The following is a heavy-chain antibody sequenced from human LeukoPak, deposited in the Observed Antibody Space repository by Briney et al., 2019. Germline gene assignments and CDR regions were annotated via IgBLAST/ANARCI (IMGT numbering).Heavy chain of an antibody. D-gene: IGHD5-18*01. CDR1: GGSFSGYY. CDR3: ARDGYSYGDDAFDI. J-gene: IGHJ3*02. CDR2: INHSGST. V-gene: IGHV4-34*01. Sequence: ASETLSLTCAVYGGSFSGYYWSWIRQPPGKGLEWIGEINHSGSTNYNPSLKSRVTISVDTSKNQFSLKLSSVTAADTAVYYCARDGYSYGDDAFDIWGQGTMVTVSS.